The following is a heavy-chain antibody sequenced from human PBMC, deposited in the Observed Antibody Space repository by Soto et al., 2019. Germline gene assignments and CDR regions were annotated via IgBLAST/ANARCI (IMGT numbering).Heavy chain of an antibody. J-gene: IGHJ6*02. CDR2: FDPEDGET. V-gene: IGHV1-24*01. CDR1: GYTLTELS. D-gene: IGHD3-9*01. CDR3: AREPSPGGYFDWSHYDYYGMDV. Sequence: ASVKVSCKVSGYTLTELSMHWVRQAPGKGLEWMGGFDPEDGETIYAQKFQGRVTMTEDTSTDTAYMELSSLRSEDTAVYYCAREPSPGGYFDWSHYDYYGMDVWGQGTTVTVSS.